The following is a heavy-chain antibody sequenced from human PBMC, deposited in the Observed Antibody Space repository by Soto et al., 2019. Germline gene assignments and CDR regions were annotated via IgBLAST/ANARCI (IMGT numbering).Heavy chain of an antibody. Sequence: TGGSLRLSCAASGFTFSSYAMSWVRQAPGKGLEWVSAISGSGGSTYYADSVKGRLTISRDNSKNTLYLQMNSLRAEDTAVYYCAKDPPRSSYYYYMDVWGKGTTVTVSS. V-gene: IGHV3-23*01. CDR2: ISGSGGST. D-gene: IGHD1-26*01. J-gene: IGHJ6*03. CDR3: AKDPPRSSYYYYMDV. CDR1: GFTFSSYA.